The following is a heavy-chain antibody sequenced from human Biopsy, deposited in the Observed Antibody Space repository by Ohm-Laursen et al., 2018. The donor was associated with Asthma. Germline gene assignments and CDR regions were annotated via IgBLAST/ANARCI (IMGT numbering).Heavy chain of an antibody. D-gene: IGHD2-2*01. CDR3: ARKAGSCISRTCYSLDF. CDR2: INSVFGTT. J-gene: IGHJ4*02. CDR1: GGTFNTYV. Sequence: SVTASCNSLGGTFNTYVIGWVRQAPGQGLEWMGGINSVFGTTTYPQKFQDRVTITSDDSTSTVYMELSSLRSEDTAVYYCARKAGSCISRTCYSLDFWGQGTLVTVSS. V-gene: IGHV1-69*13.